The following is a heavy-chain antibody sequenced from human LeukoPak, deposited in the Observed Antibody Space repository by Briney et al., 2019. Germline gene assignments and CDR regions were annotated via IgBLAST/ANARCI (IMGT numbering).Heavy chain of an antibody. J-gene: IGHJ4*02. CDR3: ARAYYYDSSGYPAGDDY. D-gene: IGHD3-22*01. V-gene: IGHV3-74*01. CDR1: GFTFSTYL. Sequence: GGSLRLSCAASGFTFSTYLMNWVRQAPGKGLVWVSRINSGGSRTSYADSVKGRFTISRNNAQNTLHLQMNSLRAEDTAVYFCARAYYYDSSGYPAGDDYWGQGTLVTVSS. CDR2: INSGGSRT.